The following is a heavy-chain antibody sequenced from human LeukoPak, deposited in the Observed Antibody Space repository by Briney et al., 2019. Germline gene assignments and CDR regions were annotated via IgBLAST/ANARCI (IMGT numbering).Heavy chain of an antibody. CDR2: IYYNGST. V-gene: IGHV4-59*01. CDR3: ARDDMDV. CDR1: GGSISSYY. J-gene: IGHJ6*02. Sequence: SETLSLTCTVSGGSISSYYWSWIRQPPGKGLEWIGYIYYNGSTNYNPSLKSRVTISVDTSKNQFSLKLSSVTAADTAVYYCARDDMDVWGQGTTVTVSS.